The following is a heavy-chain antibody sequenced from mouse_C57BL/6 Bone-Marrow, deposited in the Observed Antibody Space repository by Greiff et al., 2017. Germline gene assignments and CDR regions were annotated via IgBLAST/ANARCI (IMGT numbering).Heavy chain of an antibody. CDR1: GYTFTSYG. CDR2: IYPRSGNT. D-gene: IGHD1-1*01. J-gene: IGHJ1*03. Sequence: QVQLQQSGAELARPGASVKLSCKASGYTFTSYGISWVKQRTGQGLEWIGEIYPRSGNTYYNEKFKGKATLTADKSSSTAYMELRSLTSEDSAVYVCARLYYYGRDWYFDFWGTWTTVTVSS. CDR3: ARLYYYGRDWYFDF. V-gene: IGHV1-81*01.